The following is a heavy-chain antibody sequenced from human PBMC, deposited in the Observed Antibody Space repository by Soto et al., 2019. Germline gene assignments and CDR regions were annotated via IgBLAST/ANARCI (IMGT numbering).Heavy chain of an antibody. V-gene: IGHV3-33*01. Sequence: QVQLVESGGGVVQPGRSLRLSRAASGFTFSSYGMHWVRQAPGKGLEWVAVIWYDGSNKYYADSVKGRFTISRDNSKNTLYLQMNSLRAEDTAVYYWARGGYCSGGSCYSRGNDYWGQGTLVTVYS. CDR2: IWYDGSNK. CDR1: GFTFSSYG. J-gene: IGHJ4*02. CDR3: ARGGYCSGGSCYSRGNDY. D-gene: IGHD2-15*01.